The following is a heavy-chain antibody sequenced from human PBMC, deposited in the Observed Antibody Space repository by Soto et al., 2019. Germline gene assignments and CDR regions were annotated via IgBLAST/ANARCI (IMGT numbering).Heavy chain of an antibody. V-gene: IGHV3-30-3*01. CDR3: ARGSRLAARQGWFDP. Sequence: GGSLRLSCAASGFTFSSYAMHWVRQAPGKGLEWVAVISYDGSNKYYADSVKGRFTISRDNSKNTLYLQMNSLRAEDTAVYYCARGSRLAARQGWFDPWGQGTLVTVSS. D-gene: IGHD6-6*01. CDR2: ISYDGSNK. CDR1: GFTFSSYA. J-gene: IGHJ5*02.